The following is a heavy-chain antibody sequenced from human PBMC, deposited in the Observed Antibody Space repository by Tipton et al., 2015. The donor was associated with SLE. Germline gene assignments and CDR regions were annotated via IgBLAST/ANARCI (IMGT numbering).Heavy chain of an antibody. V-gene: IGHV4-39*01. Sequence: TLSLTCTVSGGSISSSSYYWGWIRQPPGKGLEWIGSIYYSGSTYYNPSLKSRVTISVDTSKNQFSLKLRSVTAADTAVYYCAGTSSSGWYVIDYWGQGTLVTVSS. CDR3: AGTSSSGWYVIDY. D-gene: IGHD6-19*01. CDR1: GGSISSSSYY. CDR2: IYYSGST. J-gene: IGHJ4*02.